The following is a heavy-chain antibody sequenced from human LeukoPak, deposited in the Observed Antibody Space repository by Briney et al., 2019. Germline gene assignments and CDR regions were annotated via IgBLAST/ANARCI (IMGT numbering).Heavy chain of an antibody. CDR3: AKMEVATADDKYFRY. D-gene: IGHD2-21*02. J-gene: IGHJ1*01. CDR1: GFTFSSYD. Sequence: GGSLRLSCAASGFTFSSYDMSWVRQAPGKGLEWVSVIGSSGGSAYYADSVKGRFTISRDNSKNTLYLQMNSLRAEDTAVYYCAKMEVATADDKYFRYWGQGTLVTVSS. V-gene: IGHV3-23*01. CDR2: IGSSGGSA.